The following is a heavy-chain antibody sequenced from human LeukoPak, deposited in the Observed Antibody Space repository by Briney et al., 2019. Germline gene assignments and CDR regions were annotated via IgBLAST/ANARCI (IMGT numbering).Heavy chain of an antibody. CDR3: ARLRSYYSNYEN. J-gene: IGHJ4*02. CDR2: ISSSGSTI. CDR1: GFTFSDYY. Sequence: PGGSLRLSCAASGFTFSDYYMSWIRQAPGKGLEWVSYISSSGSTIYYADSVKGRFTISRDNAKNSPYLQMNSLRAEDTAVYYCARLRSYYSNYENWGQGTLVTVSS. D-gene: IGHD4-11*01. V-gene: IGHV3-11*01.